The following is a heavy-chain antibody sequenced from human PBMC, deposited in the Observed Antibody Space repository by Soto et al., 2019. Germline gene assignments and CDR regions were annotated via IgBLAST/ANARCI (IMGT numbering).Heavy chain of an antibody. CDR2: ISGSGGST. D-gene: IGHD5-12*01. CDR1: GFTFSNYA. J-gene: IGHJ4*02. Sequence: EVQLLDSGGGLVQPGGSLRLSCDASGFTFSNYAMNWVRQAPGKGLDWVSAISGSGGSTYYADSVKGRFTISRDNSKNTLYLQMGRLRAEDTAVYYCTNGPHGSGDDLDYWGQGNLVTVSS. V-gene: IGHV3-23*01. CDR3: TNGPHGSGDDLDY.